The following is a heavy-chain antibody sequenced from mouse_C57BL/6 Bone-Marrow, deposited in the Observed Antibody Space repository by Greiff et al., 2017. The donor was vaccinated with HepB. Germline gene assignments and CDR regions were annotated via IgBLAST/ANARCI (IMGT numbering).Heavy chain of an antibody. CDR2: ISYDGSN. CDR1: GYSITSGYY. V-gene: IGHV3-6*01. J-gene: IGHJ3*01. Sequence: ESGPGLVKPSQSLSLTCSVTGYSITSGYYWNWIRQFPGNKLEWMGYISYDGSNNYNPSLKNRISITRDTSKNQFFLKLNSVTTEDTATYYCARDGDYGTLAYWGQGTLVTVSA. CDR3: ARDGDYGTLAY. D-gene: IGHD2-1*01.